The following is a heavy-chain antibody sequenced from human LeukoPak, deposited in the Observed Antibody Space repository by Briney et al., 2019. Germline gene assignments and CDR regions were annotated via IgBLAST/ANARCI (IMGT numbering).Heavy chain of an antibody. Sequence: SVKVSCKASGGTFSSYAISWVRQAPGQGLEWMGRIIPILGIANYAQKLQGRVTITADKSTSTAYMELSSLRSEDTAVYYCASLSYYYDSSGLGAFDIWGQGTMVTVSS. V-gene: IGHV1-69*04. J-gene: IGHJ3*02. CDR3: ASLSYYYDSSGLGAFDI. D-gene: IGHD3-22*01. CDR2: IIPILGIA. CDR1: GGTFSSYA.